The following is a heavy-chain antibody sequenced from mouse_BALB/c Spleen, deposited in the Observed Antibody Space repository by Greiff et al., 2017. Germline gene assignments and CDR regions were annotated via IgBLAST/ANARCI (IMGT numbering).Heavy chain of an antibody. Sequence: EVKLMESGGGLVQPGGSLRLSCATSGFTFTDYYMSWVRQPPGKALEWLGFIRNKANGYTTEYSASVKGRFTISRDNSQSILYLQMNTLRAEDSATYYCARDDYYGSSYRFAYWGQGTLVTVAA. V-gene: IGHV7-3*02. CDR2: IRNKANGYTT. CDR3: ARDDYYGSSYRFAY. D-gene: IGHD1-1*01. CDR1: GFTFTDYY. J-gene: IGHJ3*01.